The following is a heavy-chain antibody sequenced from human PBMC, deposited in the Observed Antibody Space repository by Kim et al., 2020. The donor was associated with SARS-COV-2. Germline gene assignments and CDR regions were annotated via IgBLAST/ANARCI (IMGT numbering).Heavy chain of an antibody. CDR3: AKEMNYFYDSSGYYSTCDY. D-gene: IGHD3-22*01. CDR2: ISGSGGST. V-gene: IGHV3-23*01. J-gene: IGHJ4*02. CDR1: GFTFSSYA. Sequence: GGSLRLSCAASGFTFSSYAMSWVRQAPGKGLEWVSAISGSGGSTYYADSVKGRFTISRDNSKNTLYLQMNSLRAEDTAVYYCAKEMNYFYDSSGYYSTCDYWGQGTLVTVSS.